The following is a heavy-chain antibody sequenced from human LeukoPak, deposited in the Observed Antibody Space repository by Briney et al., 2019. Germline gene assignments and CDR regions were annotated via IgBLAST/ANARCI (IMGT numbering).Heavy chain of an antibody. CDR3: ARGTVTTYYYYYYYMDV. CDR1: GFTFSSYA. V-gene: IGHV3-74*01. J-gene: IGHJ6*03. CDR2: INSDGSST. D-gene: IGHD4-17*01. Sequence: GGSLRLSCAASGFTFSSYAMSWVRQAPGKGLVWVSRINSDGSSTSYADSVKGRFTISRDNAKNTLYLQMNSLRAEDTAVYYCARGTVTTYYYYYYYMDVWGKGTTVTVSS.